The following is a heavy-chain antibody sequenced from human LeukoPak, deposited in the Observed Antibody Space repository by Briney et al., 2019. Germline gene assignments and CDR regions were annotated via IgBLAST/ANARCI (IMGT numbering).Heavy chain of an antibody. V-gene: IGHV1-8*01. Sequence: ASVKVPCKASGYTFTSYDINWVRQATRQGLEWMGWKNPNSGRTGFAQKFQGRLTMTTNTSISTAYMELSSLTSEDTAVYYCARGPVSTHGMDVWGQGTTVTVSS. CDR1: GYTFTSYD. D-gene: IGHD2-2*01. J-gene: IGHJ6*02. CDR2: KNPNSGRT. CDR3: ARGPVSTHGMDV.